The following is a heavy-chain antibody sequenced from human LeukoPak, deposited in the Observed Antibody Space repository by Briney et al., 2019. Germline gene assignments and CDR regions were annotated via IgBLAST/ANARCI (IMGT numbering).Heavy chain of an antibody. J-gene: IGHJ4*02. D-gene: IGHD3-10*01. CDR1: TFTVSDYY. V-gene: IGHV3-11*01. Sequence: PGGSLRLSCAASTFTVSDYYISWIRQAPGKGLEWVSYISSSGSTIYYADSVKGRFTISRDNAKNSLYLQMNSLRAEDTAVYYCARDSRFGELSYWGQGTLVTVSS. CDR3: ARDSRFGELSY. CDR2: ISSSGSTI.